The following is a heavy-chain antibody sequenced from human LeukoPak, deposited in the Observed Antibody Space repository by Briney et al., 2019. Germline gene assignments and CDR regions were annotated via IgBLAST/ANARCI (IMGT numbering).Heavy chain of an antibody. Sequence: SETLSLTCSVSGGSMRTNYYWGWIRQSPGKGLEWIASIHNSGNTYYNPSLKSRVTVSVDTSKNQFSLKLTSVTATDAAVYYCARRNTAAGFSSGDVGSRAWASPLDHWGQGTLVTVSS. J-gene: IGHJ5*02. D-gene: IGHD3-3*01. V-gene: IGHV4-39*01. CDR1: GGSMRTNYY. CDR3: ARRNTAAGFSSGDVGSRAWASPLDH. CDR2: IHNSGNT.